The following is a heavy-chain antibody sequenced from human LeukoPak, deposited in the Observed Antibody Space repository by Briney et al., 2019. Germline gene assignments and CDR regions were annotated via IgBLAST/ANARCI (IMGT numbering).Heavy chain of an antibody. CDR2: ISDDGRNI. V-gene: IGHV3-30*14. D-gene: IGHD6-13*01. CDR1: GFTFSNYN. J-gene: IGHJ6*03. CDR3: ARGKAAAFYYMDV. Sequence: GGSLRLSCAASGFTFSNYNIHWVRQAPGKGLEWVTDISDDGRNIYYADSVKGRFTISRDSSKNTLYLQMNSLRAEDTAVYYCARGKAAAFYYMDVWGKGTTVTVSS.